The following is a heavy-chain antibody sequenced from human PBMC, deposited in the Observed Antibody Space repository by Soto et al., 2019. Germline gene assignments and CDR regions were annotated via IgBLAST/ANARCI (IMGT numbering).Heavy chain of an antibody. CDR1: GGSISGYY. Sequence: PSETLSLTCTVSGGSISGYYWTWIRQPAGKGLEWIGRIYSSGTTKYNPSLKSRVTMSLDTSKNQFSLSLSSVTATDTAVYYCARGQRFSDWFDPWGPGNLVTVSS. CDR2: IYSSGTT. V-gene: IGHV4-4*07. J-gene: IGHJ5*02. CDR3: ARGQRFSDWFDP. D-gene: IGHD3-3*01.